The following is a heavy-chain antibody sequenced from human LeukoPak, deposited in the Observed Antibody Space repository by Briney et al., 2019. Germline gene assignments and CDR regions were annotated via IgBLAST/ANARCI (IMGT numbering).Heavy chain of an antibody. J-gene: IGHJ6*02. CDR3: ARVWYDSGNHLYFYYGLDV. V-gene: IGHV1-18*04. CDR1: GYTFTMYY. D-gene: IGHD3-22*01. CDR2: VSVYSGDT. Sequence: ASVKVSCKASGYTFTMYYIHWVRQAPGQGLEWMGWVSVYSGDTDYAQSLQGRVTMTTDTSTSTAYMELTTLRSDDTAVYYCARVWYDSGNHLYFYYGLDVWGQGTTVTVSS.